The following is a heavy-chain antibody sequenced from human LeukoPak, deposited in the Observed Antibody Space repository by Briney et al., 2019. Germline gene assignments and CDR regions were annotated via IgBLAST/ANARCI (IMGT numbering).Heavy chain of an antibody. CDR3: ARREEEMASPGFDY. CDR2: IYYSGST. D-gene: IGHD5-24*01. Sequence: PSETLSLTCTVSGGSIRSSSYYWGWIRQPPGKGLEWIGSIYYSGSTYYNPSLKSRVTISVDTSKNQFSLKLSSVTAADTAVYYCARREEEMASPGFDYWGQGTLVTVSS. V-gene: IGHV4-39*01. J-gene: IGHJ4*02. CDR1: GGSIRSSSYY.